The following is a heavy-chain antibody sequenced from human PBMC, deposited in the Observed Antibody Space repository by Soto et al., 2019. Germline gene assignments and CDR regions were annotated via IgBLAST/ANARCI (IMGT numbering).Heavy chain of an antibody. D-gene: IGHD4-17*01. CDR1: GFTVSSNY. Sequence: PGGSLRLSSAASGFTVSSNYMSWVRQAPGKGLEWVSVIYSGGSTYYADSVKGRFTISRDNSKNTLYLQMNSMRAADTAVYYCARYGLYGEYVDYWGEGTLLTCS. CDR3: ARYGLYGEYVDY. V-gene: IGHV3-53*01. CDR2: IYSGGST. J-gene: IGHJ4*02.